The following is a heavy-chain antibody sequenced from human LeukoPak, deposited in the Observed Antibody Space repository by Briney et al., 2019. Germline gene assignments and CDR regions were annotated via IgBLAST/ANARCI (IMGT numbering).Heavy chain of an antibody. V-gene: IGHV3-23*01. D-gene: IGHD4-17*01. CDR1: EFNFKSYG. J-gene: IGHJ3*02. CDR3: AKDPNGDYIGTFDI. CDR2: ISGSGGST. Sequence: PGGSLRLSCAPSEFNFKSYGMTWVRQAPGKGLEWVSSISGSGGSTQYADSVQGRFTIFRDNSKNTLYLQMNSLRAEDTAVYYCAKDPNGDYIGTFDIWGQGTMATVSS.